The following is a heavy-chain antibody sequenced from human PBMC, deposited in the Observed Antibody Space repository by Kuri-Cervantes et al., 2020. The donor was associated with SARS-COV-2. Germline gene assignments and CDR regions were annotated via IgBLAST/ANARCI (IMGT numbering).Heavy chain of an antibody. Sequence: SVKVSCKASGGTFSSYAISWVRQAPGQGLEWMGGIIPIFGTANYAQKFQGRVTITADESTSTAYMELSSLRSEDTAVYYCARLGEGDDYDFWSGYYEGGYFDYWGQGTLVTVSS. CDR1: GGTFSSYA. CDR3: ARLGEGDDYDFWSGYYEGGYFDY. V-gene: IGHV1-69*13. D-gene: IGHD3-3*01. J-gene: IGHJ4*02. CDR2: IIPIFGTA.